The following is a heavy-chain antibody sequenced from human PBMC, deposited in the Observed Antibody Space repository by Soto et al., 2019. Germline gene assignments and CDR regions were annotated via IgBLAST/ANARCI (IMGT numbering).Heavy chain of an antibody. V-gene: IGHV1-69*14. CDR2: IIPIFGKT. CDR1: GDIFSGYS. Sequence: QVQLVQSGAEVKKPGSSVKVSCKTSGDIFSGYSISWVRQAPGQGLEWMGGIIPIFGKTNYAQRLHGRVTITADKSTSTVYMELYSLKSEDTAVYYCARDLGSGYDPGDYWGQGPLVTVSS. CDR3: ARDLGSGYDPGDY. D-gene: IGHD5-12*01. J-gene: IGHJ4*02.